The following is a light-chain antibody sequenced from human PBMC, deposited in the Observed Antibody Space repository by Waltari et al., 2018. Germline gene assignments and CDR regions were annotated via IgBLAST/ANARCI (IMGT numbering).Light chain of an antibody. CDR3: QHLNSYPIT. CDR1: QYISSY. V-gene: IGKV1-9*01. CDR2: AAS. Sequence: DIQLTQSPSFLSASVGDRVSITCRASQYISSYLAWYQQKPGKAPKLLIYAASTLQSGVPSRFSGSGSGTEFTLTISSLQPEDFATYYCQHLNSYPITFGQGTRLEIK. J-gene: IGKJ5*01.